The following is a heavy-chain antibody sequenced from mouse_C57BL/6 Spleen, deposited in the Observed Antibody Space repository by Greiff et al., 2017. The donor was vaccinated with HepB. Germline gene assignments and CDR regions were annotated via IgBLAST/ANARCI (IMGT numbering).Heavy chain of an antibody. CDR3: ARSEAGLPLYFDV. CDR2: IYPGSGNT. J-gene: IGHJ1*03. V-gene: IGHV1-76*01. Sequence: QVQLPQSGAELVRPGASVKLSCKASGYTFTDYYINWVKQRPGQGLEWIARIYPGSGNTSYNEKLTGKATLTAEKSSSTAYMQLSSLTSEDSAVYFCARSEAGLPLYFDVWGTGTTVTVSS. D-gene: IGHD6-1*01. CDR1: GYTFTDYY.